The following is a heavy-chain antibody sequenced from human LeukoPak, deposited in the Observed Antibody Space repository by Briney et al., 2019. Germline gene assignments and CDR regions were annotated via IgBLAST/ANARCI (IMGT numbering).Heavy chain of an antibody. J-gene: IGHJ4*02. CDR2: LSGSATGGVI. Sequence: GGSLRLSCAASGLSFSDYSMSWVRQAPGKGLEWVSVLSGSATGGVIYYADSVKGRFSMSRDNSKNTVYLQMNYLRAEDTATYYCAKKPTPRIVGEHYYFDYWGQGTLVTVSS. CDR3: AKKPTPRIVGEHYYFDY. V-gene: IGHV3-23*01. CDR1: GLSFSDYS. D-gene: IGHD1-26*01.